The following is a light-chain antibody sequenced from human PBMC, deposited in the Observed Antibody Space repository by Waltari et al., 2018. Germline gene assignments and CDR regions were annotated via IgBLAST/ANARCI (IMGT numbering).Light chain of an antibody. CDR3: QQYNKWPLT. CDR2: DAS. V-gene: IGKV3-15*01. J-gene: IGKJ3*01. Sequence: EVVMTQSPATVSVSPGERATLSCRASQSINSYLAWYQQKPGQAPRLLIYDASTRATGIPARFSGSGSGTDFTLTISSLQSEDFAIYYCQQYNKWPLTFGPGTKVHF. CDR1: QSINSY.